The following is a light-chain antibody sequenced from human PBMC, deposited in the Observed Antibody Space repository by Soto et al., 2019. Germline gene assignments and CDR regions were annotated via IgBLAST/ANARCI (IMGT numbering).Light chain of an antibody. J-gene: IGLJ2*01. CDR1: SSNIGAGYD. V-gene: IGLV1-40*01. CDR2: GTN. Sequence: QSVLTQPPSVSGAPGQRVTISCTGSSSNIGAGYDVHWYQQLPGTGPKLLIYGTNNRPPGVPDRFSGSKSGTSAALAITGLQAEDEADYYFQSYDSSLSGWGVFGGGTKLTV. CDR3: QSYDSSLSGWGV.